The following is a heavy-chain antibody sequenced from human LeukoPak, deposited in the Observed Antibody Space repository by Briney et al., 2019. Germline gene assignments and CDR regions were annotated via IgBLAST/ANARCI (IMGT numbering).Heavy chain of an antibody. CDR2: IRSKANNSET. D-gene: IGHD6-25*01. V-gene: IGHV3-73*01. J-gene: IGHJ4*02. Sequence: GGSLRLSCAASGFTFSGYAIHWVRQAPGKGLEWVGHIRSKANNSETACAASVKGRFTNSRDDSKNTAYLQMNSLKTEDTAVYYCTRHESAIDYWGQGTLVTVSS. CDR3: TRHESAIDY. CDR1: GFTFSGYA.